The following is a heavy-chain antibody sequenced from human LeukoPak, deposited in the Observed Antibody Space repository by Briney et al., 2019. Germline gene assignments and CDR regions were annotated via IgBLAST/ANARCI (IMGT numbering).Heavy chain of an antibody. CDR1: GFTFSSYS. CDR3: ASWPGAWYGEDS. D-gene: IGHD3-10*01. CDR2: IYGGGST. J-gene: IGHJ4*02. Sequence: GGSLRLSCVASGFTFSSYSMSWVRQAPGKGLEWVSVIYGGGSTYYADSVKGRFTISRDTFKNTLNLQMNTLSAEDTAVYYCASWPGAWYGEDSWGQGTLVTVSS. V-gene: IGHV3-53*01.